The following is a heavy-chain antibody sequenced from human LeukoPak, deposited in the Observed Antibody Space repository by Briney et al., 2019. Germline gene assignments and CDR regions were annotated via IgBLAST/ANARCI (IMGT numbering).Heavy chain of an antibody. Sequence: GGSLRLSCAASGFTFSNYAMHWVRQAPGKGLEWVAVISFDGSNEYYADSVKGRFTISRDNSKNTLYLQMNSLRAEDTAVYYCASIIYFDYWGQGTLVTVSS. CDR1: GFTFSNYA. V-gene: IGHV3-30*04. J-gene: IGHJ4*02. CDR3: ASIIYFDY. CDR2: ISFDGSNE.